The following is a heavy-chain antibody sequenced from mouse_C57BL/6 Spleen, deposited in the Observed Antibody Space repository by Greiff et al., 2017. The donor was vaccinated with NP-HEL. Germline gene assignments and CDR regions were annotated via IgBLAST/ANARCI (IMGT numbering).Heavy chain of an antibody. J-gene: IGHJ4*01. CDR2: IWSGGST. V-gene: IGHV2-2*01. Sequence: QVQLKESGPGLVQPSQSLSITCTVSGFSLTSYGVHWVRQSPGKGLEWLGVIWSGGSTDYNAAFISRLSISKDNSKSQVFFKMNSLQADDTAIYYCARNWGGYYDYVMDYWGQGTSVTVSS. D-gene: IGHD2-4*01. CDR3: ARNWGGYYDYVMDY. CDR1: GFSLTSYG.